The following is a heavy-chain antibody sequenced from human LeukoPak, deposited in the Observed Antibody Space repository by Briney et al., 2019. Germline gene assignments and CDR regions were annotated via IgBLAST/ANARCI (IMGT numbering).Heavy chain of an antibody. J-gene: IGHJ4*02. V-gene: IGHV6-1*01. CDR2: TYYRAKLYN. CDR3: PRTPASRGLHY. CDR1: GDSVSSNSAA. Sequence: SQTLSLTCAISGDSVSSNSAAWNWVRQSPSRGLEWLGSTYYRAKLYNDYAGAVKSQINSNPDKSKNQVAQQLKYGTPEDTAMYYCPRTPASRGLHYRGQGTLVTVS. D-gene: IGHD3-10*01.